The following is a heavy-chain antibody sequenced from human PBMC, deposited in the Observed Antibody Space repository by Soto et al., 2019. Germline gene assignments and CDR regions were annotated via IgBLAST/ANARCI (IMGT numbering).Heavy chain of an antibody. CDR3: ATDWFQYCSGGSCYRNYAFDI. Sequence: ASVKVSCKVSGDTLTELSMHWVRQAPGKGLEWMGGFDPEDGETIYAQKFQGRVTMTEATSTDTAYMELSSLRSEDTAVYYCATDWFQYCSGGSCYRNYAFDIWGQGTMVTVSS. D-gene: IGHD2-15*01. CDR2: FDPEDGET. CDR1: GDTLTELS. J-gene: IGHJ3*02. V-gene: IGHV1-24*01.